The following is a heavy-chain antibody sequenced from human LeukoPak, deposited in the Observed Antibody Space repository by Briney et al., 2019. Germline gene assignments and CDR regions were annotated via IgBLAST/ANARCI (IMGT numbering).Heavy chain of an antibody. J-gene: IGHJ4*02. CDR1: GFTFSSYA. D-gene: IGHD6-19*01. V-gene: IGHV3-30*04. CDR2: ISYDGSNK. CDR3: ARVGIAVAGSFDY. Sequence: GGSLRLSCAASGFTFSSYAMHWVRQAPGKGLEWVAVISYDGSNKYYADSVKGRFTISRDNSKNTLYLQMNSLRAEDTAVYYCARVGIAVAGSFDYWGQGALVTVSS.